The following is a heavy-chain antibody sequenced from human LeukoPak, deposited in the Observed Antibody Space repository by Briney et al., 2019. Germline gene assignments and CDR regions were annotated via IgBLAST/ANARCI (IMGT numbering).Heavy chain of an antibody. Sequence: SETLSLTCSVSGASVSSSSFHWNWIRQPPGKGLELIGYIYYNGGTNYNPSLQSRVTISVDTSKNQFSLNLNSVTAADTAVYYCARGGAARLHFQNWGQGTLVTVSS. J-gene: IGHJ1*01. V-gene: IGHV4-61*01. CDR2: IYYNGGT. CDR1: GASVSSSSFH. CDR3: ARGGAARLHFQN. D-gene: IGHD6-6*01.